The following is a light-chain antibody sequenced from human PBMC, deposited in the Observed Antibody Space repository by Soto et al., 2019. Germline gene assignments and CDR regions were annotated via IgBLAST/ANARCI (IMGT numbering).Light chain of an antibody. V-gene: IGKV3-11*01. Sequence: EIVLTQSPATLSLSPGERATLSCRASQSVSSYLAWYQQKPGQAPRLVIYDVSNRATGIPARFSGSGSGTDFTLTISSLEPEDFAVYYCQQRPNWPLTFGGGTKVDIK. CDR1: QSVSSY. J-gene: IGKJ4*01. CDR2: DVS. CDR3: QQRPNWPLT.